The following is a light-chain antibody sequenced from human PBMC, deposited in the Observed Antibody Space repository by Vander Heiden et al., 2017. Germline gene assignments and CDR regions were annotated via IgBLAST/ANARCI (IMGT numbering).Light chain of an antibody. Sequence: QLVLTQSPSASASLGASVKLPCTLSSGHSSYDIAWHQQQSEKGTRYLMKRNSDGSHSKGDGIPERLSGSRSGDERYLTISSLQSDEEADYYCPTWGTGTVVGGGTKLTVL. CDR3: PTWGTGTV. J-gene: IGLJ3*02. CDR2: RNSDGSH. CDR1: SGHSSYD. V-gene: IGLV4-69*01.